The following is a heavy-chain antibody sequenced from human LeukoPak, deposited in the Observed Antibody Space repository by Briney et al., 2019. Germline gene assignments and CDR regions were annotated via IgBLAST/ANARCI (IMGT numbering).Heavy chain of an antibody. Sequence: SETLSLTCAVYGGSFSGYYWSWIRQPPGKGLEWIGEINHSGSTNYNPSLKSRVTISVDTSKNQFSLKLSSVTAADTAVYYCARGLLVLWFGELLSKPYFDYWGQGTLDTVSS. CDR1: GGSFSGYY. V-gene: IGHV4-34*01. J-gene: IGHJ4*02. D-gene: IGHD3-10*01. CDR2: INHSGST. CDR3: ARGLLVLWFGELLSKPYFDY.